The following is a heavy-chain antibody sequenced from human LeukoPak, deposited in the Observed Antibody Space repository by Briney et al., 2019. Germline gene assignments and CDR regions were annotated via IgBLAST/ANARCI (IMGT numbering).Heavy chain of an antibody. CDR3: ARDFIAAAGTGKFGWFDP. V-gene: IGHV4-59*01. CDR1: GGSISSYY. D-gene: IGHD6-13*01. CDR2: IYYSGST. J-gene: IGHJ5*02. Sequence: SETLSLTCTVSGGSISSYYWSWIRQPPGKGLEWIGYIYYSGSTNYNPSLKSRVTISVDTSKNQFSLKLSSVTAADTAVYYRARDFIAAAGTGKFGWFDPWGQGTLVTVSS.